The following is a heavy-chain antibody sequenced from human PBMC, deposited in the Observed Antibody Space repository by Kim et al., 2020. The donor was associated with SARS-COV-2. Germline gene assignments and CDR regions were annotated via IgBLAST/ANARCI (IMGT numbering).Heavy chain of an antibody. CDR1: GFTLSTYA. Sequence: GGSLRLSCAASGFTLSTYAMHWVRQAPGKGLEWVAFFSYDGSNKYYADSVKGRFTISRDISKNTLYLQMNSLRAEDTAVYYCATDHGTWYYFDYWGQGTLVTVSS. V-gene: IGHV3-30*04. CDR3: ATDHGTWYYFDY. D-gene: IGHD6-13*01. CDR2: FSYDGSNK. J-gene: IGHJ4*02.